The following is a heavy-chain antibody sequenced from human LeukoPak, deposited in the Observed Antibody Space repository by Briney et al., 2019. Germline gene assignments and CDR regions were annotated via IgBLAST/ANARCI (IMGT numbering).Heavy chain of an antibody. CDR3: TSSQMGYYYYYMDV. CDR2: IRSKAYGGTT. V-gene: IGHV3-49*04. J-gene: IGHJ6*03. Sequence: GGSLRLSCTASGFTFGDYAMSWVRQAPGKGLEWVGFIRSKAYGGTTEYAASVKGRFTISRDDSKSIAYLQMNSLKTEDTVVYYCTSSQMGYYYYYMDVWGKGTTVTISS. CDR1: GFTFGDYA. D-gene: IGHD5-24*01.